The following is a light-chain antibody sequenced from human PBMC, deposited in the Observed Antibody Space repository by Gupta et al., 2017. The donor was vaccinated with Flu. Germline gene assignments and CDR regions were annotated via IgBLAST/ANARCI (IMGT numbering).Light chain of an antibody. CDR1: QSLLHSNGYNY. J-gene: IGKJ2*01. CDR3: MQALQTPYT. V-gene: IGKV2-28*01. Sequence: DLVLTPSPLSLPVTPGEPPSISCRSSQSLLHSNGYNYLDWYLQKPGQSPQLLIYLGSNRASGVPDRFSGSGSGTDFTLKISRVEAEDVGVYYCMQALQTPYTFGQGTKLEIK. CDR2: LGS.